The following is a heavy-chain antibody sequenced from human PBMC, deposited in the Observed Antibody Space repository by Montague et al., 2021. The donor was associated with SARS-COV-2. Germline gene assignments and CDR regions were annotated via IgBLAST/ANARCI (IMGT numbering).Heavy chain of an antibody. CDR1: DGSFRGFY. CDR3: ASGQHDSGDYWGGFYFFDY. J-gene: IGHJ4*02. CDR2: INDSGST. D-gene: IGHD3-10*01. V-gene: IGHV4-59*01. Sequence: SETLSLTCTVSDGSFRGFYLNWIRQSPGKALEWIGYINDSGSTRHNPSLKGRVTISLLTAGNRVSLDLSSVTAADTAVYYCASGQHDSGDYWGGFYFFDYWGQGALVTVSS.